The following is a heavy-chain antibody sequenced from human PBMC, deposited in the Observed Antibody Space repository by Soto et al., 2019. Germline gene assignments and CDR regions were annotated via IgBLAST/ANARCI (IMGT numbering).Heavy chain of an antibody. J-gene: IGHJ4*02. V-gene: IGHV3-30*18. CDR2: ISHSAIRE. Sequence: QVQLVESGGGVVRPGRSLRLSCVAGGFSFSDYGMHWVRQAPGKGLQWVAAISHSAIREHYADSVKGRFTISRDNSKKTVYLQLNSLRVEDTAIYYCAKDWVGGSNKYQLDYWGRGTVVTVSS. CDR1: GFSFSDYG. D-gene: IGHD1-26*01. CDR3: AKDWVGGSNKYQLDY.